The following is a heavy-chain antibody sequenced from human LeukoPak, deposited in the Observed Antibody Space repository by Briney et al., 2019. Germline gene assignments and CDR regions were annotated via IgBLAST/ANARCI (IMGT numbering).Heavy chain of an antibody. Sequence: GGSLRLSCAASGFTFSSYWTSWVRQAPGKGLEWVANIKQDGSEKYYVDSVKGRFTISRDNAKNSLYLQMNSLRAEDTAVFYCARGGYSSGYYPYGYWGQGTLVTVSS. J-gene: IGHJ4*02. CDR1: GFTFSSYW. CDR2: IKQDGSEK. CDR3: ARGGYSSGYYPYGY. D-gene: IGHD3-22*01. V-gene: IGHV3-7*04.